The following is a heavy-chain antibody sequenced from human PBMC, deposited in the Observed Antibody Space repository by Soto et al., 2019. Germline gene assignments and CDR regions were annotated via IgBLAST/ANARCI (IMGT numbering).Heavy chain of an antibody. D-gene: IGHD1-26*01. CDR3: ARRALSLDY. V-gene: IGHV4-30-2*01. J-gene: IGHJ4*02. CDR1: GGSLSRGDYA. Sequence: PPQTLSLTCSLSGGSLSRGDYAWTWIRQPPGMGLEWVGYIYNSGTTFYNSSLKSRVTISLHKSENQFSLNLNSVTAADTAVYYCARRALSLDYWGRGILVTVSS. CDR2: IYNSGTT.